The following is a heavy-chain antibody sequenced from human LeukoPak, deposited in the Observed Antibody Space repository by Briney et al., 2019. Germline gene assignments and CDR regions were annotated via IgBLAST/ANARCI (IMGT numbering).Heavy chain of an antibody. CDR3: ARLLRGYSYGYEDY. Sequence: SVKVSCKASGGTFSSYAISWVRQAPGQGLEWMGGIIPIFGTANYAQKFQGRVTITADKSTSTAYMELSSLRSEDTAVYYCARLLRGYSYGYEDYWGQGTLVTVSS. CDR2: IIPIFGTA. J-gene: IGHJ4*02. D-gene: IGHD5-18*01. CDR1: GGTFSSYA. V-gene: IGHV1-69*06.